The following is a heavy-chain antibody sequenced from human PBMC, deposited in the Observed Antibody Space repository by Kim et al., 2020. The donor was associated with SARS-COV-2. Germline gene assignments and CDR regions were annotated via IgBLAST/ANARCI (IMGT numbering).Heavy chain of an antibody. CDR3: ARDFIKGG. V-gene: IGHV3-74*01. CDR2: GRTT. J-gene: IGHJ4*02. Sequence: GRTTNYADSVQGRFTISRDNAKNTLYLHMNSLRAEDTAMYYCARDFIKGGWGQGTLVTVSS. D-gene: IGHD3-10*01.